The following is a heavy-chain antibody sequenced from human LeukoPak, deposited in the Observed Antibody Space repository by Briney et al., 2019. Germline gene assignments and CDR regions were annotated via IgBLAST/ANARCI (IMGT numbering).Heavy chain of an antibody. D-gene: IGHD2-2*01. CDR3: ARGESSTSDRKFDY. J-gene: IGHJ4*02. V-gene: IGHV4-34*01. Sequence: SETLSLTCAVYGGSFSSYYWSWIRQPPGKGLEWIGEINHSGSTNYNPSLKSRVTISVDTSKNQFSLKLSSVTAADTAVYYCARGESSTSDRKFDYWGQGTLVTVSS. CDR2: INHSGST. CDR1: GGSFSSYY.